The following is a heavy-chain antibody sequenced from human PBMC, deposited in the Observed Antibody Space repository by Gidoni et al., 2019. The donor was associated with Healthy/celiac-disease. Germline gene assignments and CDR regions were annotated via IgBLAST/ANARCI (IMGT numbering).Heavy chain of an antibody. J-gene: IGHJ6*02. V-gene: IGHV1-69*01. CDR3: ARGWVAAAGISYHYYAMDV. CDR2: IIPLLGIG. Sequence: QVQLVQSGAEVKKPGSSVKVSCKSSGGTFNHYAISWVRQAPRQGLEWMGGIIPLLGIGNYAQKFQGRVTITADESTSTAYMELSSLRSEDTAVYYCARGWVAAAGISYHYYAMDVWGQGTTVTVSS. CDR1: GGTFNHYA. D-gene: IGHD6-13*01.